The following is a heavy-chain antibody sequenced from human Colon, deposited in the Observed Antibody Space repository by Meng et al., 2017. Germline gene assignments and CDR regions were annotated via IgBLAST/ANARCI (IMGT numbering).Heavy chain of an antibody. CDR3: VKEGSSSAWSSFDY. D-gene: IGHD6-19*01. V-gene: IGHV3-30*01. CDR2: ISYDGSNK. Sequence: QVVLGEFGGGVVQPGRSLRLSCAASGVTSSSHAIPWVRQAPGKGLEWVAVISYDGSNKYYADSVKGRFTISRDNSKNTLYLQMNSLRAEDTAVYSCVKEGSSSAWSSFDYWGQGTLVTVSS. CDR1: GVTSSSHA. J-gene: IGHJ4*02.